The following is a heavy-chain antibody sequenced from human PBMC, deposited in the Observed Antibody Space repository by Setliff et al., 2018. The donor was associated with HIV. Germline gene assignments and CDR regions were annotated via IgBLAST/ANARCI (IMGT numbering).Heavy chain of an antibody. CDR2: IRSKAYGGTS. Sequence: GGSLRLSCAASGFTFGDYALTWVRQAPGKGLEWVAFIRSKAYGGTSDYAASVKGRFTISRDDSKSIAYLHMNSLKTEDTGVYYCRHVGSLQYWGQGTLVTVSS. V-gene: IGHV3-49*04. J-gene: IGHJ4*02. D-gene: IGHD1-26*01. CDR1: GFTFGDYA. CDR3: RHVGSLQY.